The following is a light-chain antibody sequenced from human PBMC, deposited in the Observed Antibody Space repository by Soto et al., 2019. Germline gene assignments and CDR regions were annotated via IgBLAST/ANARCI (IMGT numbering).Light chain of an antibody. CDR3: QQSYSGPPT. V-gene: IGKV1-39*01. Sequence: DVQLTQSPSSLSASLGDRVTITCRASQTTRTYLNWYQQKPGKAPQLLIYAASNLQGGVPSXXSGSGSETDFTLTISSLQPEDFATYYCQQSYSGPPTFGQGTKVEVK. CDR2: AAS. CDR1: QTTRTY. J-gene: IGKJ1*01.